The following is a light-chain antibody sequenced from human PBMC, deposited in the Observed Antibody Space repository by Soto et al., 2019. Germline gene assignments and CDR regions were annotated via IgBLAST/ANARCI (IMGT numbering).Light chain of an antibody. CDR1: QSVNSN. CDR3: QQYSKWPIT. Sequence: EIVMTQSPAILSVSPGESATLSCRASQSVNSNYLAWYQQHPGQPPRLLIYGISTRATGIPARFSGSGSGTEFSLTISSLQCEDFAVYYCQQYSKWPITFGQGTRLEIK. V-gene: IGKV3-15*01. J-gene: IGKJ5*01. CDR2: GIS.